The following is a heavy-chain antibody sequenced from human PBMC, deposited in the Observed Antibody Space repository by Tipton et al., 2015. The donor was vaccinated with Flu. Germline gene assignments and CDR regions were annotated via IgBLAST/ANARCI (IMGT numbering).Heavy chain of an antibody. CDR1: GFSVSSIN. J-gene: IGHJ6*02. CDR3: ARVMTSVTSYGMDV. V-gene: IGHV3-53*01. D-gene: IGHD4-17*01. CDR2: IYSGGAT. Sequence: SGFSVSSINMNWVRQAPGKGLEWVSLIYSGGATYYADSVKGRFTISRDNSKNTVFLQMNSLRDEDTAIYYCARVMTSVTSYGMDVWGQGTTVTVSS.